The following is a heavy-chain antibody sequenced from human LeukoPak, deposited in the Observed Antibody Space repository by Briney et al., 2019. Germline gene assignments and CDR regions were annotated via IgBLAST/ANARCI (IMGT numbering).Heavy chain of an antibody. V-gene: IGHV3-23*01. CDR3: ASDFSGWYLTEDY. J-gene: IGHJ4*02. D-gene: IGHD6-19*01. CDR1: GITFSNSV. Sequence: GGSLRLSCSTSGITFSNSVMHWVRQAPGKGLEWVSVMSGSGGSTYYADSVKGRFTISRDNSKNTLYLQMNSLRAEDTAVYYCASDFSGWYLTEDYWGQGTLVTVSS. CDR2: MSGSGGST.